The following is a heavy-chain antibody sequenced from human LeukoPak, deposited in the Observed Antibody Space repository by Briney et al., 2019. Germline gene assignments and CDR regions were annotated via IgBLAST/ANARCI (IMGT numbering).Heavy chain of an antibody. V-gene: IGHV4-4*02. D-gene: IGHD5-18*01. CDR3: ARAGIQLDYYYYMDV. J-gene: IGHJ6*03. CDR1: GGSISSSNW. Sequence: PSETLSLTCAVSGGSISSSNWWSWVRQPPGKGLEWIGEIYHSGSTNYNPSLKSRVTISVDKSKNQFSLKLSSVTAADTAVYYCARAGIQLDYYYYMDVWGKGTTVTVSS. CDR2: IYHSGST.